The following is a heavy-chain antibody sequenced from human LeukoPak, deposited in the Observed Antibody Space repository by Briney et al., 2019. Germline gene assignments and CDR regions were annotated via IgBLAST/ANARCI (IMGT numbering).Heavy chain of an antibody. D-gene: IGHD2-15*01. CDR1: GFTFSSYA. J-gene: IGHJ6*03. Sequence: GGSLRLSCAASGFTFSSYAMSWVRQAPGKGLEWVSAIGGSGGSTYYADSVKGRFTISRDNSKNTLYLQMNSLRAEDTAVYYCAKYIGYCSGGSCAKDYYYYYMDVWGKGTTVTVSS. CDR3: AKYIGYCSGGSCAKDYYYYYMDV. CDR2: IGGSGGST. V-gene: IGHV3-23*01.